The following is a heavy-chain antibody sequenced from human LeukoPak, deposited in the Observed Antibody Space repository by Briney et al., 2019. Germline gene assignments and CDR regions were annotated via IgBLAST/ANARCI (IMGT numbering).Heavy chain of an antibody. J-gene: IGHJ4*02. CDR1: GFTFSSYA. V-gene: IGHV3-23*01. D-gene: IGHD3-10*01. CDR3: AKDGGVTMVRGVIIAIHFDY. CDR2: ISGSGGST. Sequence: PGRSLRLSCAASGFTFSSYAMSWVRQAPGKGLEWVSAISGSGGSTYYADSVKGRFTISRDNSKNTLYLQMNSLRAEDTAVYYCAKDGGVTMVRGVIIAIHFDYWGQGTLVTVSS.